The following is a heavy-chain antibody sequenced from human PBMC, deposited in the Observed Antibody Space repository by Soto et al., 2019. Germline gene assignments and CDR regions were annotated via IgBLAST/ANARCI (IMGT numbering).Heavy chain of an antibody. V-gene: IGHV4-61*01. CDR2: IYYSGST. J-gene: IGHJ4*02. D-gene: IGHD1-1*01. CDR1: GGSVSSCSYY. CDR3: ARDNISDWNTN. Sequence: SETLSLTCTVSGGSVSSCSYYWSWIRQPPGKGLEWIGYIYYSGSTNYNPSLKSRVTISVDTSKNQFSLKLSSVTAADTAVYYCARDNISDWNTNWGQGTLVTVSS.